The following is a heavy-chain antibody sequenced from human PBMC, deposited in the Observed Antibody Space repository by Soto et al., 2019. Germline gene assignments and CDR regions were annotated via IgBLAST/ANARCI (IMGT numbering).Heavy chain of an antibody. V-gene: IGHV3-66*01. J-gene: IGHJ2*01. CDR1: GFVFSSNY. Sequence: PGGSLRLSCGASGFVFSSNYMGWVRQAPGKGLEWVSVIYSGGSTYYADSVKGRFTISRDNSKNTLYLQMNSLRAEDTAVYYCARECRIAAAGTNHWYFDLWGRGTLVTVSS. D-gene: IGHD6-13*01. CDR3: ARECRIAAAGTNHWYFDL. CDR2: IYSGGST.